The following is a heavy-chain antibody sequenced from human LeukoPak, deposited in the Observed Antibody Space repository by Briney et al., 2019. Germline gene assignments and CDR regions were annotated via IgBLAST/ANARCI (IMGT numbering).Heavy chain of an antibody. CDR3: ARGSTTVTPRNVDY. D-gene: IGHD4-11*01. CDR2: IKQDGSEE. J-gene: IGHJ4*02. CDR1: GFSFSTYW. V-gene: IGHV3-7*05. Sequence: GGSLRLSCAASGFSFSTYWMSWVRQAPGKGLEWVANIKQDGSEEYYVDSVKGRFTISRDNAKNSLYLQMNSLRAEDTAVYYCARGSTTVTPRNVDYWGQGTLVTVSS.